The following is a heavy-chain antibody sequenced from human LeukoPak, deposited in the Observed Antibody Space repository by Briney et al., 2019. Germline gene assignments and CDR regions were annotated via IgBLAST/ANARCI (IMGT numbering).Heavy chain of an antibody. V-gene: IGHV3-66*01. CDR1: GFTVSSNY. Sequence: GGSPRLSCAASGFTVSSNYMSWVRQAPGKGLEWVSVIYSGGSTYYADSVKGRFTISRDNSKNTLYLQMNSLRAEDTAVYYCARVSLRLYYFDYWGQGTLVTVSS. CDR2: IYSGGST. J-gene: IGHJ4*02. CDR3: ARVSLRLYYFDY. D-gene: IGHD5/OR15-5a*01.